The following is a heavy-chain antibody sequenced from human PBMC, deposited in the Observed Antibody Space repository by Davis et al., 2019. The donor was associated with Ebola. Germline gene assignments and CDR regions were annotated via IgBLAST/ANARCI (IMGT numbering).Heavy chain of an antibody. CDR1: GFTFSSYA. D-gene: IGHD1-26*01. Sequence: GESLKISCAASGFTFSSYAMSWVRQAPGKGLEWVSAISGSGGSTYYADSVKGRFTISRDNSKNTLYLQMNSLRAEDTAVYYCARGRQCGSYWGQGTLVTVSS. V-gene: IGHV3-23*01. CDR2: ISGSGGST. J-gene: IGHJ4*02. CDR3: ARGRQCGSY.